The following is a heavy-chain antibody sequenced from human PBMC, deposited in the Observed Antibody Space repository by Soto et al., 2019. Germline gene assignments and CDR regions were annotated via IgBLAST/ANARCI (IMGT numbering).Heavy chain of an antibody. CDR2: ISGSGGST. V-gene: IGHV3-23*01. J-gene: IGHJ4*02. Sequence: GGSLRLSCAASGFTFSSYAMSWVRQAPGKGLEWVSAISGSGGSTYYADSVKGRLTISRDNSKNTLYLQMNSLRAEDTAVYYCAKDLGAYSSGWYRFDYWGQGTLVTVSS. D-gene: IGHD6-19*01. CDR3: AKDLGAYSSGWYRFDY. CDR1: GFTFSSYA.